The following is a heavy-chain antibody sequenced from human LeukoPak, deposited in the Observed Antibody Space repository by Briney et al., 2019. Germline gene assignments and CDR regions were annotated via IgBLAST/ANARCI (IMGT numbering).Heavy chain of an antibody. J-gene: IGHJ4*02. D-gene: IGHD5-12*01. V-gene: IGHV3-7*01. Sequence: GGSLRLSCAASGFTFSSYWMSWVRQAPGKGLEWVANIKQDGSEKYYVDSVKGRFTISRDNAKNSLYLQMNSLRAEDTAVYYCAKDQSGYSGYDRPTSLDYWGQGTLVTVSS. CDR3: AKDQSGYSGYDRPTSLDY. CDR2: IKQDGSEK. CDR1: GFTFSSYW.